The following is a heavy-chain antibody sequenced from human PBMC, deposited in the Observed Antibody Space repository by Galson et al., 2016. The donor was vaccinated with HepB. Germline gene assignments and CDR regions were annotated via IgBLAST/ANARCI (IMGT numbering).Heavy chain of an antibody. CDR3: AKDRGNLNYYQLYGLDV. D-gene: IGHD4-23*01. CDR1: GFTFDDYA. Sequence: SLRLSCAASGFTFDDYAMSWVRQAPGKGLEWVSSISWNSGRIDYAASVKGRFTISRDNAQNSLHLQMNSLRTEDTALYYCAKDRGNLNYYQLYGLDVWGQGTTVTVSS. CDR2: ISWNSGRI. V-gene: IGHV3-9*01. J-gene: IGHJ6*02.